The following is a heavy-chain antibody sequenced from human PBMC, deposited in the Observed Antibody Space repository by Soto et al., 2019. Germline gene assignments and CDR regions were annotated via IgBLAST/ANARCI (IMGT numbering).Heavy chain of an antibody. CDR2: INVGNGNT. V-gene: IGHV1-3*01. Sequence: ASVKVSCKASGYTFTDYAIHWVRQAPGQGLEWMGWINVGNGNTGYSRKFQGRVTNARDMSASTAYIEVTSLTSEDTAIYYCAREGANYTHLEHWGQGTLVTVYS. CDR3: AREGANYTHLEH. J-gene: IGHJ1*01. D-gene: IGHD3-10*01. CDR1: GYTFTDYA.